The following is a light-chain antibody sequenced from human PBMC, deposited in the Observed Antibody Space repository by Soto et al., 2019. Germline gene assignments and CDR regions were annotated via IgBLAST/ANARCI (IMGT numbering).Light chain of an antibody. CDR1: QRISAY. J-gene: IGKJ3*01. Sequence: DIQMTQSPSSLSASVGDRVTITCRASQRISAYLNWYQQKPGEAPKLLIFDVSVLESGVPSRFSGSGSETDFTLSITSLQPDDFATYYGLQTYSPPLTFGPGTTVDFK. CDR3: LQTYSPPLT. CDR2: DVS. V-gene: IGKV1-39*01.